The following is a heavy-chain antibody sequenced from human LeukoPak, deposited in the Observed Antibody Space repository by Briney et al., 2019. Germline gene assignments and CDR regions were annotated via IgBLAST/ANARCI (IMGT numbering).Heavy chain of an antibody. CDR2: TSGSGGST. CDR3: AKGSSPSRPYYFDY. V-gene: IGHV3-23*01. Sequence: GGSLRLSCAASGFTFSSYAMSWVRQAPGKGLEWVSATSGSGGSTYYADSVKGRFTISRDNSKNTLYLQMNRLRAEDTAVYYCAKGSSPSRPYYFDYWGQGTLVTVSS. CDR1: GFTFSSYA. J-gene: IGHJ4*02. D-gene: IGHD1-26*01.